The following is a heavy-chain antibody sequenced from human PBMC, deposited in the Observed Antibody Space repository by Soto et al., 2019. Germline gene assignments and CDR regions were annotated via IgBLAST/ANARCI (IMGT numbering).Heavy chain of an antibody. Sequence: GGSLRLSCAASGFTFSSYWMSWVRQAPGKGLEWVANIKQDGSEKYYVDSVKGRFTISRDNAKNSLYLQMNSLRAEDTAVYYCARTSKRIAARPLLVMDVWGQGTTVTVSS. J-gene: IGHJ6*02. CDR1: GFTFSSYW. V-gene: IGHV3-7*03. CDR2: IKQDGSEK. CDR3: ARTSKRIAARPLLVMDV. D-gene: IGHD6-6*01.